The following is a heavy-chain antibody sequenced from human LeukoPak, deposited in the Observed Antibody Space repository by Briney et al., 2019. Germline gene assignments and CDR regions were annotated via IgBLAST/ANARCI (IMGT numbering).Heavy chain of an antibody. CDR3: ARYPIVVVPAATEYYMDV. Sequence: PGGSLRLSCAASGFTFISYRMNWVRQAPGRGLEWVSSIRSSSSYIYYADSVKGRFTISRDNAKNSLYLQMNSLRAEDMAVYYCARYPIVVVPAATEYYMDVWGKGTTVTVSS. V-gene: IGHV3-21*01. CDR1: GFTFISYR. D-gene: IGHD2-2*01. CDR2: IRSSSSYI. J-gene: IGHJ6*03.